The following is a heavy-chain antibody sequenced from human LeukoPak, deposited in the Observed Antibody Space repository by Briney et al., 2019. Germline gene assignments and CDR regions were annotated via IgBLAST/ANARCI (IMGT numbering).Heavy chain of an antibody. CDR3: ATGPKGGSGYHNDAFDI. V-gene: IGHV1-24*01. D-gene: IGHD3-3*01. CDR2: FDPEDGET. Sequence: ASVKVSCKVSGYTLTELSMHWVRQAPGKGLEWMGGFDPEDGETIYAQKFQGRVTMTEDTSTDTAYMELSSLRSEDTAVYYCATGPKGGSGYHNDAFDIWGQGTMVTVSS. CDR1: GYTLTELS. J-gene: IGHJ3*02.